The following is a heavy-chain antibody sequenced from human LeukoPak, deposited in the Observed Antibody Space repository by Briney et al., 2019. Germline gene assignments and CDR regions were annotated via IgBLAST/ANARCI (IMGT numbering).Heavy chain of an antibody. J-gene: IGHJ3*02. Sequence: SETLSLTCAVYGGSFSGCYWSWIRQPPGKGLEWIGEINHSGSTNYNPSLKSRVTISVDTSKNQFSLKLSSVTAADTAVYYCAQSSGDAFDIWGQGTMVTVSS. CDR2: INHSGST. V-gene: IGHV4-34*01. CDR1: GGSFSGCY. D-gene: IGHD6-25*01. CDR3: AQSSGDAFDI.